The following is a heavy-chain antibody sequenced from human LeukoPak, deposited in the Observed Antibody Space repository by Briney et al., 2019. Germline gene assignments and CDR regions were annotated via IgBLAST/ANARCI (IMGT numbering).Heavy chain of an antibody. V-gene: IGHV4-39*01. Sequence: SETLSITCTVSGYSISSSSYYWGWIRQPPGKGLEWIGSIYYSGSTYYNPSLKSRVTISVDTSKNQFSLKLSPVTAADTAVYYCARYSSSWTYYYYMDVWGKGTTVTISS. CDR1: GYSISSSSYY. CDR2: IYYSGST. J-gene: IGHJ6*03. D-gene: IGHD6-13*01. CDR3: ARYSSSWTYYYYMDV.